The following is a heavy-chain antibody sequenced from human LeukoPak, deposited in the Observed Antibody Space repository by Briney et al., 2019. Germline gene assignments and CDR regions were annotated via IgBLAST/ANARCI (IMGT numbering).Heavy chain of an antibody. J-gene: IGHJ4*02. V-gene: IGHV4-61*03. CDR1: GGSISNGNYY. D-gene: IGHD3-10*01. Sequence: SETLSLTCTVSGGSISNGNYYWSWLRQPPGKALEWIGYIYYSGNTNYNPSLEGRVTISVDTSKNHFSVKLSSVTAADTAVYYCARSQNYYGSGDYWSQGTLVTVSS. CDR3: ARSQNYYGSGDY. CDR2: IYYSGNT.